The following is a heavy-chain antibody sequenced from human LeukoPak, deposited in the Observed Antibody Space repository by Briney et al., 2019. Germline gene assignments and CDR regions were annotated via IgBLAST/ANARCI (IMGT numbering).Heavy chain of an antibody. V-gene: IGHV1-18*01. CDR2: ISAYNGNT. Sequence: GASVKVSCKASGYTFTSYGISWVRHAPGQGLEWMGWISAYNGNTNYAQKLQGRVTMTTVTSTSTAYMGLRSLRSDDTAVYYCARTGLVSGYYGMDVWGQGTTVTVSS. CDR3: ARTGLVSGYYGMDV. CDR1: GYTFTSYG. J-gene: IGHJ6*02. D-gene: IGHD6-19*01.